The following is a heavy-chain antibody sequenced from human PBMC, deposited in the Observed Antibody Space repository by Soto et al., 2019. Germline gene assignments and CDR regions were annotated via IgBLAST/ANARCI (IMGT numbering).Heavy chain of an antibody. CDR2: ISAYNGNT. CDR3: ARDRGITGTTSTDY. CDR1: GYTFTSYG. J-gene: IGHJ4*02. V-gene: IGHV1-18*01. D-gene: IGHD1-7*01. Sequence: ASVKVSCKASGYTFTSYGISWVRQAPGQGLEWMGWISAYNGNTNYAQKLQGRVTITTDTSTSTAYMELRSLRSDDTAVYYCARDRGITGTTSTDYWGQGTLVTVSS.